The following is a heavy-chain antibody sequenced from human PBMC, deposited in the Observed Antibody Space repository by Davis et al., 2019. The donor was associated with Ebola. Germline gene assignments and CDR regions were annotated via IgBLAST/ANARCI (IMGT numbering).Heavy chain of an antibody. CDR1: GFTFSSYS. J-gene: IGHJ4*02. CDR2: ISSSSSYI. D-gene: IGHD3-22*01. Sequence: PGGSLRLSCAASGFTFSSYSMNWVRQAPGKGLEWVSSISSSSSYIYYADSVKGRFTISRDNAKNSLYLQMNSLRAEDTAVYYCARGGFWGITMIDYWGQGTLVTVSS. CDR3: ARGGFWGITMIDY. V-gene: IGHV3-21*01.